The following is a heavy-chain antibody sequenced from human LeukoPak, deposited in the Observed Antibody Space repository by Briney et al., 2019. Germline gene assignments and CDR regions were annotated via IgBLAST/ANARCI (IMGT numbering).Heavy chain of an antibody. Sequence: GGSLRLSCAASEFTFSSYWMHWVSQDPGKGLVWVSRINGDGSDTSYADSVKGRFTISRDNAKNTLYLQMNSLRAEDTAVYYCARQSTAAPIDYWGQGTLVTVSS. CDR1: EFTFSSYW. D-gene: IGHD6-6*01. CDR3: ARQSTAAPIDY. J-gene: IGHJ4*02. CDR2: INGDGSDT. V-gene: IGHV3-74*01.